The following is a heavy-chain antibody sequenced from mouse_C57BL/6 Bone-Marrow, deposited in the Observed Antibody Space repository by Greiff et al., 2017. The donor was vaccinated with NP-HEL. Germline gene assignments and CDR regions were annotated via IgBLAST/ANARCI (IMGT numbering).Heavy chain of an antibody. J-gene: IGHJ2*01. V-gene: IGHV14-4*01. CDR1: GFNIKDDY. Sequence: EVQRVESGAELVRPGASVKLSCTASGFNIKDDYMPWLKQRPEQGLEWIGWIDPENGDTEYASKFQGKATITADTSSNTAYLQLSSLTSEDTAVYYCTRLRFDYWGQGTTLTVSS. D-gene: IGHD2-2*01. CDR3: TRLRFDY. CDR2: IDPENGDT.